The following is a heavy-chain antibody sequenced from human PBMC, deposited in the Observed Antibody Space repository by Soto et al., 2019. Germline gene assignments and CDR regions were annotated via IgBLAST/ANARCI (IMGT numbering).Heavy chain of an antibody. V-gene: IGHV4-30-2*01. CDR3: ARAGTMATIADY. Sequence: SETLSLTCTVSGGSINSGDYSWTWIRQPPGKGLEWIGYIYHTGTTYYNMSLKSRVTISVDRSKNQFSLKLSSVTAADTAVYYCARAGTMATIADYWGQGPLVTVS. D-gene: IGHD5-12*01. CDR1: GGSINSGDYS. CDR2: IYHTGTT. J-gene: IGHJ4*02.